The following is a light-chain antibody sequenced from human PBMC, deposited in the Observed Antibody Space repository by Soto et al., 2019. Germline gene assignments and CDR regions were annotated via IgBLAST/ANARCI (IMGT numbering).Light chain of an antibody. CDR3: QQADSFPIT. CDR1: QDISRW. J-gene: IGKJ5*01. CDR2: AAS. V-gene: IGKV1D-12*01. Sequence: DIQMTQSPSSVPASVGDRVTMTCRASQDISRWLAWYQQRPGKAPKLLIYAASSLQTGVPPRFSGSGSGTDFTLTVSSLQPEDFATYYCQQADSFPITFGQGTRLVI.